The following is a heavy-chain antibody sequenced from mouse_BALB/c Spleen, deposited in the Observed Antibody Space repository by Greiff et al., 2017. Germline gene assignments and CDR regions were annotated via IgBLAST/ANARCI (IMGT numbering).Heavy chain of an antibody. CDR2: IDPANGNT. CDR3: ASGYYGSSLDY. J-gene: IGHJ2*01. V-gene: IGHV14-3*02. D-gene: IGHD1-1*01. Sequence: VQLKQSGAELVKPGASVKLSCTASGFNIKDTYMHWVKQRPEQGLEWIGRIDPANGNTKYDPKFQGKATITADTSSNTAYLQLSSLTSEDTAVYYCASGYYGSSLDYWGQGTTLTVSS. CDR1: GFNIKDTY.